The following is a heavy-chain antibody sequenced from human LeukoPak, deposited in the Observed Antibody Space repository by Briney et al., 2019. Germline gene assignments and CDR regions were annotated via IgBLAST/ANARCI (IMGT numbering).Heavy chain of an antibody. CDR1: GXXITSYS. CDR2: IXXAGGA. CDR3: AKDRLGVRAAIHYYVMDV. D-gene: IGHD2-21*02. V-gene: IGHV4-4*07. Sequence: SETLSLTCSVSGXXITSYSXSWIRQPXXXXXXXXXXIXXAGGASYHPSLKNLVSMSVDTSKNQLSLSLPSVPAAETAVYCCAKDRLGVRAAIHYYVMDVWGKGTTVPVSS. J-gene: IGHJ6*04.